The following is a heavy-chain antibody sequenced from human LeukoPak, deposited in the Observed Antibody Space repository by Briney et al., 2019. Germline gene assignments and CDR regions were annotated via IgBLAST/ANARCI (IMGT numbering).Heavy chain of an antibody. D-gene: IGHD6-13*01. CDR2: IWYDGSNK. V-gene: IGHV3-33*01. Sequence: PGGSLRLSCAASGFTFSSYGMHWVRQAPGKGLEWVAVIWYDGSNKYYADSVKGRFTISRDNSKNTLYLQMNSLRAEDTAVYYCARDVHEWSGWYFMDVWGQGTTVTVSS. CDR3: ARDVHEWSGWYFMDV. CDR1: GFTFSSYG. J-gene: IGHJ6*02.